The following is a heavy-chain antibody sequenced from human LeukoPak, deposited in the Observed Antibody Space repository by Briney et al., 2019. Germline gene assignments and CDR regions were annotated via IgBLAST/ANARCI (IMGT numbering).Heavy chain of an antibody. CDR2: IYHSGST. CDR1: GYSISSGYY. Sequence: SETLSLTCAVSGYSISSGYYWGWVRQPPGKGLEWIGSIYHSGSTYYNPSLKSRFTISVDTSKNQFSLKLSSVTAADTAVYYCARVRELVAGTEGFDYWGQGTLVTVSS. J-gene: IGHJ4*02. D-gene: IGHD6-19*01. CDR3: ARVRELVAGTEGFDY. V-gene: IGHV4-38-2*01.